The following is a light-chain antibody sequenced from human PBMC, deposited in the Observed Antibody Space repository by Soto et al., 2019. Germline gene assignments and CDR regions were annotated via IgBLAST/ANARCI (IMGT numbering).Light chain of an antibody. CDR2: GAS. Sequence: EIVMTQSPATLSVSPGETVTLSCRASQSISNNLAWYRQKPGQAPRLLIFGASTRATGIPARFSGSGSGTEFTLTISSLESEDSAVYYCLQYGSSVWTFGQGTKVEIK. V-gene: IGKV3-15*01. J-gene: IGKJ1*01. CDR1: QSISNN. CDR3: LQYGSSVWT.